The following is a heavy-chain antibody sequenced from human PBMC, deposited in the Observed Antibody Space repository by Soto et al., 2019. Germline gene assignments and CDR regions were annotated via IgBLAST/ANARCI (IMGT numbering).Heavy chain of an antibody. J-gene: IGHJ5*02. Sequence: DVQLVESGGDLVQPGGSLRLSCASSGFSFSSYWMTWVRHAPGKGLEWVANIEHDGRVKYYVASVKGRFTTSRDNGKNLPVLQIDSLTPDAPAVYYWAGDGVRNGDYNGALGPWGQGILGTVAS. CDR2: IEHDGRVK. V-gene: IGHV3-7*03. D-gene: IGHD3-9*01. CDR3: AGDGVRNGDYNGALGP. CDR1: GFSFSSYW.